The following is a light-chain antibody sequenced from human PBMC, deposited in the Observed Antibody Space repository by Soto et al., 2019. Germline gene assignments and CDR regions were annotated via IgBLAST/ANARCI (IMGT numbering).Light chain of an antibody. CDR1: SNDVGAYDY. V-gene: IGLV2-14*01. CDR2: EVT. Sequence: QSVLTQPASVSGSPGQSITISCTGTSNDVGAYDYVSWYQQHPGKAPKLIIYEVTYRPSGVPNRFSGSKSGNTASLTISGLQAEDEAEYYCSSYTNINTRACVFGTGTKVTVL. J-gene: IGLJ1*01. CDR3: SSYTNINTRACV.